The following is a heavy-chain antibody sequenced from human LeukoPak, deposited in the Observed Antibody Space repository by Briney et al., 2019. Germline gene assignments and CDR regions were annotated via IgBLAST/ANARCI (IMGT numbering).Heavy chain of an antibody. V-gene: IGHV3-7*01. D-gene: IGHD6-6*01. J-gene: IGHJ2*01. Sequence: GGSLRLSCAASGFTFSSYWMSWVRQAPGKGLEWVANIKQDGSEKYYVDSVKGRFTISRDNAKNSLYLQMNSLRAEDTAVYYCARETVGKGSSDAYWYFDLWGRGTLVTVSS. CDR2: IKQDGSEK. CDR1: GFTFSSYW. CDR3: ARETVGKGSSDAYWYFDL.